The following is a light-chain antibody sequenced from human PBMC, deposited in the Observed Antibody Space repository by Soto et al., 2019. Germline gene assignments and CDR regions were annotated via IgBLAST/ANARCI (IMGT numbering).Light chain of an antibody. V-gene: IGLV3-27*01. Sequence: SYELTQPSSVSVSPGQTARITCSGDVLAKKYARWFQQKPGQAPVLVIYKDSERPSGIPERFSGSSSGTTVTLTISGAQVEDEADYYCYSAADTKGVFGTGTKLTVL. CDR1: VLAKKY. J-gene: IGLJ1*01. CDR2: KDS. CDR3: YSAADTKGV.